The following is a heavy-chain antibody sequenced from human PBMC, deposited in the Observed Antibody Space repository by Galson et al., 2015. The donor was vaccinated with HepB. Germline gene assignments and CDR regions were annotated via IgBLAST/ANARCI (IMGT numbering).Heavy chain of an antibody. CDR2: IYYSGST. J-gene: IGHJ2*01. CDR1: GGSISRYY. D-gene: IGHD3-22*01. Sequence: SQTLSLTCTVSGGSISRYYWSWIRQPPGKGLEWIGYIYYSGSTNYNPSLKSRVTISVDTSKNQFSLKLSSVTAADTAVYYCARTRNSPTDPFKRTYDSSGYYFWNLPNYWYFDLWGRGTLVTVSS. CDR3: ARTRNSPTDPFKRTYDSSGYYFWNLPNYWYFDL. V-gene: IGHV4-59*12.